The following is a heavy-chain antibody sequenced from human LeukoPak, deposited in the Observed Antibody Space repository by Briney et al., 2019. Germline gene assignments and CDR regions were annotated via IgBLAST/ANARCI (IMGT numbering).Heavy chain of an antibody. CDR3: AREATRVGAAIYYYYYGMDV. CDR1: GGTFSSYA. D-gene: IGHD1-26*01. CDR2: IIPIFGTA. J-gene: IGHJ6*02. V-gene: IGHV1-69*05. Sequence: ASVKVSCKASGGTFSSYAISWVRQAPGQGLEWMGGIIPIFGTANYAQKFQGRVTMTRDTSTSTVYMELSSLRSEDTAVYYCAREATRVGAAIYYYYYGMDVWGQGTTVTVSS.